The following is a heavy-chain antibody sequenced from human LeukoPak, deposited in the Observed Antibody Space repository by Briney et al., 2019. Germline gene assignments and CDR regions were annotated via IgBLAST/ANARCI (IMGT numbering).Heavy chain of an antibody. J-gene: IGHJ3*02. CDR3: ARGGGPYYGDYVYAFDI. CDR1: GFTFDDHA. Sequence: GGSLRLSCAASGFTFDDHAMHWVRQAPGKGLEWVSGISWNSGSIGYADSVKGRFTVSRDNGKRSLYLHMNSLRAEDTAMYYCARGGGPYYGDYVYAFDIWGQGTMVTVSS. V-gene: IGHV3-9*01. CDR2: ISWNSGSI. D-gene: IGHD4-17*01.